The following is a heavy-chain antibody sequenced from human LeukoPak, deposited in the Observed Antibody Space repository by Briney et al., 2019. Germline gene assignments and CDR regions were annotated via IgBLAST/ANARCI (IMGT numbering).Heavy chain of an antibody. V-gene: IGHV4-34*01. CDR3: ARTSTGRAFDI. Sequence: PSETLSLTCAVYGGSFSGYYWSWIRQPPGKGLEWIGEINHSGSTNYNPSLKSRVTISVDTSKNQFSLKLSSVTAADTAVYYCARTSTGRAFDIWGQGTMVTVSS. J-gene: IGHJ3*02. CDR1: GGSFSGYY. CDR2: INHSGST. D-gene: IGHD1-26*01.